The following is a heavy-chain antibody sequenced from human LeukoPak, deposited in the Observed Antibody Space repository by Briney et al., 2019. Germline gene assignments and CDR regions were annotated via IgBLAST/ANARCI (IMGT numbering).Heavy chain of an antibody. CDR2: IIPIFGTA. J-gene: IGHJ4*02. CDR3: ARGGTAMGHFDY. V-gene: IGHV1-69*13. Sequence: PAASVKVSCKASGGTFSSYAISWVRQAPGQGLEWMGGIIPIFGTANYAQKFQGRVTITADESTSTAYMELSSLRSEDTAVYYCARGGTAMGHFDYWGQGTLVTVSS. D-gene: IGHD5-18*01. CDR1: GGTFSSYA.